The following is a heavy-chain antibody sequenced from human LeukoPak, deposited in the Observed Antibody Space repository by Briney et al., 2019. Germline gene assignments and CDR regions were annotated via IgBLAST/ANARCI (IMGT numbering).Heavy chain of an antibody. V-gene: IGHV1-2*02. CDR1: GYTFSGYY. D-gene: IGHD3-22*01. Sequence: ASVKVSCKASGYTFSGYYLHWVRQAPGQGLEWMGWINPNSGVTNYAQKFQGRVTMTRDTSISTAYMELSRLGSDDTAVYYCARDLRDIRGYYLFSYWGQGTLVTVSS. CDR3: ARDLRDIRGYYLFSY. CDR2: INPNSGVT. J-gene: IGHJ4*02.